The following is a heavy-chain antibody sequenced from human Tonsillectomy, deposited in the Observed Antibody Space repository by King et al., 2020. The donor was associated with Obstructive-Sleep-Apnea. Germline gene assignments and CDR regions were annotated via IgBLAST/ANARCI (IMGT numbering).Heavy chain of an antibody. J-gene: IGHJ2*01. V-gene: IGHV4-59*08. Sequence: VQLQESGPGLVKPSETLSLTCTVSGGSTSGYYWSWIRQPPGKRLEWIGYIYYSGGTHYNPSLKSRVSISVDTPKIHFSLRLSSVTAADTAVYYCARHPAGYGDWYFDLWGRGTLVTVSS. CDR1: GGSTSGYY. CDR3: ARHPAGYGDWYFDL. CDR2: IYYSGGT. D-gene: IGHD4-17*01.